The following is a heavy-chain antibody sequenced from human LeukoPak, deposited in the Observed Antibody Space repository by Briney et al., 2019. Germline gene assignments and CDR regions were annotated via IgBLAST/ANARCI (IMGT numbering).Heavy chain of an antibody. Sequence: ASVKVSCKASGYTFTSYDINWVRQATGQGLEWMGWMNPNSGNTGYAQKFQGRVTMTRNTSISTAYMELSSLRSEDTAVYYCARGLGGRYYYYYYMDVWGKGTTVTISS. CDR2: MNPNSGNT. CDR1: GYTFTSYD. CDR3: ARGLGGRYYYYYYMDV. V-gene: IGHV1-8*01. J-gene: IGHJ6*03.